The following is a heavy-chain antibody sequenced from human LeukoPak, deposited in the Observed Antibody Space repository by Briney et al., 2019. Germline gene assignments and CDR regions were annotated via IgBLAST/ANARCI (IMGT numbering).Heavy chain of an antibody. J-gene: IGHJ4*02. CDR1: GYSFTSYW. V-gene: IGHV5-51*01. CDR3: ARRGICSGGSCAFDY. D-gene: IGHD2-15*01. CDR2: IYPGDSDT. Sequence: GESLKISCKGSGYSFTSYWIGWVRQIPGKGLEWMGIIYPGDSDTRYSPSFQGQVTISADKSISTAYLQWSSLKASDTAMYYCARRGICSGGSCAFDYWGQGTLVTVSS.